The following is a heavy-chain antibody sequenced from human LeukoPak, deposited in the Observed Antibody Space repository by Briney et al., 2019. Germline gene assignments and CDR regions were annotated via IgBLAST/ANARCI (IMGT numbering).Heavy chain of an antibody. Sequence: SETLSLTCTVSGGSITSSSHFWAWIRQPPGKGLEWIGSIHYTRSTFYSPPLQSRVTISVDTSKNPFSLKLSSVTATDTAVYYCAREEASAGDYWGQGTLVTVSS. CDR3: AREEASAGDY. CDR2: IHYTRST. J-gene: IGHJ4*02. D-gene: IGHD6-13*01. V-gene: IGHV4-39*01. CDR1: GGSITSSSHF.